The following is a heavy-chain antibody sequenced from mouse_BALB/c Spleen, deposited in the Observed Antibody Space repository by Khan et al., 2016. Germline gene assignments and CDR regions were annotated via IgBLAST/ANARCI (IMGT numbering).Heavy chain of an antibody. J-gene: IGHJ4*01. V-gene: IGHV9-3-1*01. Sequence: QFQLVQSGPEMKKPGETVKISCMASGYTFTNYGVNWVKQAPGKGLKWLGWINTYTGQPTYGDDFKGRFAFSLETSASTAYLQINNLENEDTATYFCARLYLYYTMDYWGHGTSVTVSS. CDR3: ARLYLYYTMDY. CDR2: INTYTGQP. CDR1: GYTFTNYG.